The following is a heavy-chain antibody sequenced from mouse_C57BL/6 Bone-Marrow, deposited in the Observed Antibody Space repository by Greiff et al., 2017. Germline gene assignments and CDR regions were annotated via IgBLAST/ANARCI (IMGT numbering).Heavy chain of an antibody. CDR3: ARSALYYGRFAY. CDR2: INPSSGYT. V-gene: IGHV1-4*01. CDR1: GYTFTIYT. J-gene: IGHJ3*01. Sequence: QVQLKQSGAELARPGASVKMSCKASGYTFTIYTMHWVKQRPGQGLEWIGYINPSSGYTKYNQKFKDKATLTADKSSSTAYMQLSSLTSEDSAVYYCARSALYYGRFAYWGQGTLVTVSA. D-gene: IGHD1-1*01.